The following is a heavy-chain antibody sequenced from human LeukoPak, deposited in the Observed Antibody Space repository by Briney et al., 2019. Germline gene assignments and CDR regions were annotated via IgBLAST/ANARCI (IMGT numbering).Heavy chain of an antibody. D-gene: IGHD4-17*01. Sequence: GGSLRLSCAASGFTVSSNYMSWVRQAPGKGLEWGSVIYSGGSTYYADSVKGRFTISRDNSKNTLYLQMNSLRAEDTAVYYCARDNTVTTYNWFDPWGQGTLVTVSS. V-gene: IGHV3-66*01. CDR1: GFTVSSNY. J-gene: IGHJ5*02. CDR2: IYSGGST. CDR3: ARDNTVTTYNWFDP.